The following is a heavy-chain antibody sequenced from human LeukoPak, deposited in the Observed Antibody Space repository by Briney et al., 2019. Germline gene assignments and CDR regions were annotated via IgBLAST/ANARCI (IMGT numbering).Heavy chain of an antibody. CDR1: GDSFSSNGAA. V-gene: IGHV6-1*01. D-gene: IGHD7-27*01. CDR3: ASSTGATDAFDF. CDR2: TYHKSKWYN. J-gene: IGHJ3*01. Sequence: SQTLSLTCAISGDSFSSNGAAWSWIRQSPSRGLEWLGRTYHKSKWYNDYAVSVKSRISINSDTSKNQFSLQLKSVTPEDTAVYYCASSTGATDAFDFWGQGTMVTVSS.